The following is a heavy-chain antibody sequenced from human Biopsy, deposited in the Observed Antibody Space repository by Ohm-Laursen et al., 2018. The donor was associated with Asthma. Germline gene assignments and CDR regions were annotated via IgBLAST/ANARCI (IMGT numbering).Heavy chain of an antibody. CDR2: IYYSGST. Sequence: TLSLTCTVSYGSITSGGYYWTWIRQHPGKDLEWIGSIYYSGSTYYNPSLKSRVSIPIDTSKNQFSLKLSSVTAADTAVYYCARAQDYYDSRGYYRSFDYWGQGTLVTVSS. CDR3: ARAQDYYDSRGYYRSFDY. CDR1: YGSITSGGYY. V-gene: IGHV4-31*03. J-gene: IGHJ4*02. D-gene: IGHD3-22*01.